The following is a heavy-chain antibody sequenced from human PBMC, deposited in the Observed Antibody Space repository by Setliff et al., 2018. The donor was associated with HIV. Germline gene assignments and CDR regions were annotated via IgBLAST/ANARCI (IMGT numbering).Heavy chain of an antibody. CDR3: AKHFLLWSNAFHI. CDR1: GFTFTNYW. V-gene: IGHV3-23*03. CDR2: IYTDDSNT. D-gene: IGHD2-21*01. Sequence: PGGSLRLSCAASGFTFTNYWMTWVRQAPGKGLEWVSIIYTDDSNTYYAESVKGRFTISRDNSKNTLYLQMNSLRAEDTAVYYCAKHFLLWSNAFHIWGQGTMVTVSS. J-gene: IGHJ3*02.